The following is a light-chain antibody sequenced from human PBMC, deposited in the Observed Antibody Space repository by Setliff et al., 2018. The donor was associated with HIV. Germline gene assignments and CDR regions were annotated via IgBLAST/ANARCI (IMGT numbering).Light chain of an antibody. CDR1: SSDIGTYNF. CDR3: TSYTTSSAPLV. J-gene: IGLJ1*01. Sequence: QSALTQPTSVSGSPGQSITISCTGSSSDIGTYNFVSWYQQYPNKAPKVVIYEVSVRPSGISNRFSGSKSGNTASLTISRLQLEDDADYYCTSYTTSSAPLVFGSGTKVTVL. CDR2: EVS. V-gene: IGLV2-14*01.